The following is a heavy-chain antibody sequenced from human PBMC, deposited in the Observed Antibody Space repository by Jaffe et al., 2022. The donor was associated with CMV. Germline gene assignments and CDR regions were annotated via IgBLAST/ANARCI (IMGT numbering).Heavy chain of an antibody. CDR1: GFTFSSYG. CDR3: ARDILTGYEHWRSYYYGMDV. Sequence: QVQLVESGGGVVQPGRSLRLSCAASGFTFSSYGMHWVRQAPGKGLEWVAVIWYDGSNKYYADSVKGRFTISRDNSKNTLYLQMNSLRAEDTAVYYCARDILTGYEHWRSYYYGMDVWGQGTTVTVSS. D-gene: IGHD3-9*01. V-gene: IGHV3-33*01. CDR2: IWYDGSNK. J-gene: IGHJ6*02.